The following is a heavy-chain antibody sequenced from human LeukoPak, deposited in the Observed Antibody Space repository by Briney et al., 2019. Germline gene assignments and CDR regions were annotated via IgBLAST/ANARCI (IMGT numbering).Heavy chain of an antibody. D-gene: IGHD3-22*01. CDR1: GFTFDDYA. Sequence: PGGSLRLSCAASGFTFDDYAMHWVRQAPGKGLEWVSGISWNSGSIGYADSVKGRFTISRDNAKNSLYLQMNSLRAEDTAVYYCAAPRGDDSSGYSSKIQVYWGQGTLVTVSS. V-gene: IGHV3-9*01. CDR2: ISWNSGSI. CDR3: AAPRGDDSSGYSSKIQVY. J-gene: IGHJ4*02.